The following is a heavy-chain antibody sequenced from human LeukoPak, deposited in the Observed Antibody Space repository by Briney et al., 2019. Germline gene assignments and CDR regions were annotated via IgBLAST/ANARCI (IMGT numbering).Heavy chain of an antibody. CDR2: FDPEDGET. V-gene: IGHV1-24*01. D-gene: IGHD3-3*01. CDR3: ATPRDNFWSGECYYGMDV. Sequence: ASVKVSCKVSGYTLTELSMHWVRQAPGKGLEWMGGFDPEDGETIYAQKFQGRVTMTEDTSTDTAYMELSSLRSEDTAVYYCATPRDNFWSGECYYGMDVWGQGTTVTVSS. J-gene: IGHJ6*02. CDR1: GYTLTELS.